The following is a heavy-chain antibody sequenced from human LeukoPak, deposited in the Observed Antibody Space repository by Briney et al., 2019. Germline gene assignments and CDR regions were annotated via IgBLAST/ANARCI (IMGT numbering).Heavy chain of an antibody. CDR2: ISAYNGNT. J-gene: IGHJ6*02. CDR3: ARSSGDYGYYYYYGMDV. Sequence: ASVKVSCKASGYTFTSYGISWVRQAPGQGREWMGWISAYNGNTNYAQKLQGRVTMTTDTSTSTAYMELRSLRSDDTAVYYCARSSGDYGYYYYYGMDVWGQGTTVTVSS. D-gene: IGHD4-17*01. CDR1: GYTFTSYG. V-gene: IGHV1-18*01.